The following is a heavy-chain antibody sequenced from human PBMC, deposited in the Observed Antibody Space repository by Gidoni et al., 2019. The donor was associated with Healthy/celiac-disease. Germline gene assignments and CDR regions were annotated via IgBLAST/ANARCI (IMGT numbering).Heavy chain of an antibody. Sequence: AASEFTFSSYSMNWVRQAPGKGLEWVSSISSSSSYIYYADSVKGRFTISRDNAKNSLYLQMNSLRAEDTAVYYCARGGTYCSSTSCYPNPLDYWGQGTLVTVSS. D-gene: IGHD2-2*01. CDR2: ISSSSSYI. CDR3: ARGGTYCSSTSCYPNPLDY. J-gene: IGHJ4*02. CDR1: EFTFSSYS. V-gene: IGHV3-21*01.